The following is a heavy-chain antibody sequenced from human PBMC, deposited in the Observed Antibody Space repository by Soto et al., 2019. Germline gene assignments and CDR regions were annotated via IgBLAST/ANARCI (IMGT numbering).Heavy chain of an antibody. V-gene: IGHV3-33*01. J-gene: IGHJ5*02. Sequence: QVQLVESGGGVVQSGRSLTLSCAASGFSLRTYGMQWLRRAPGKGLEWVAFIWYDGTKKFYANSVKGRSTISKDNSNNILYLKMSGLRAEDTAVYYCARDVVTAVAGSVNWFDPWGQGTLVTVSS. CDR1: GFSLRTYG. CDR2: IWYDGTKK. CDR3: ARDVVTAVAGSVNWFDP. D-gene: IGHD6-19*01.